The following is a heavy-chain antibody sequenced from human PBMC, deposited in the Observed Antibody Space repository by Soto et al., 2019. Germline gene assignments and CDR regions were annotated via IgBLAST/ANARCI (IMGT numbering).Heavy chain of an antibody. CDR1: GSTFTRYG. CDR3: TRDLVPRYSFNRFDP. J-gene: IGHJ5*02. V-gene: IGHV1-3*01. CDR2: IKVDSGNT. D-gene: IGHD5-12*01. Sequence: ASVKVSCKASGSTFTRYGIHWLRQAPGQRLEWMGWIKVDSGNTEYSQKFQARVTITRDTSASIAYMEMRSLTSEDTALYYCTRDLVPRYSFNRFDPWGQGTQGTVSS.